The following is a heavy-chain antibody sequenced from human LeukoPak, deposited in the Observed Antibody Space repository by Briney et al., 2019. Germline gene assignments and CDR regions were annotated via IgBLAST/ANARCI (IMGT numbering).Heavy chain of an antibody. V-gene: IGHV3-23*01. CDR3: AKDEDVIVVVNSFDY. CDR1: GFTFSSYA. Sequence: GGSLRLSCAASGFTFSSYAMSWVRQAPGKGLEWVSTISGSGGNTYYADSVKGRFTISRDNSKNTLYLQMNSLRAEDTAVYYCAKDEDVIVVVNSFDYWGQGTLVTVSS. J-gene: IGHJ4*02. D-gene: IGHD3-22*01. CDR2: ISGSGGNT.